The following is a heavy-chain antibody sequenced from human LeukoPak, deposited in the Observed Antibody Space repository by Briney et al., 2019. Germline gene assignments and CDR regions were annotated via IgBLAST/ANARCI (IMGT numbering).Heavy chain of an antibody. V-gene: IGHV4-34*01. CDR3: AREIVLGYCSSTSCYWRFDP. D-gene: IGHD2-2*01. J-gene: IGHJ5*02. CDR1: GGSFSGYY. CDR2: INHRGST. Sequence: ASETLSLTCAVYGGSFSGYYWSWIRQPPGKGLEWIGEINHRGSTNYNPSLKSRVTISVDTSKNQFSLKLSSVTAADTAVYYCAREIVLGYCSSTSCYWRFDPWGQGTLVTVSS.